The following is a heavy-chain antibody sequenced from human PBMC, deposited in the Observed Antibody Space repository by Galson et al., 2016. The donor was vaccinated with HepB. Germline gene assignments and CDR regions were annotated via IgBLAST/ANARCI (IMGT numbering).Heavy chain of an antibody. Sequence: SETLSLTCSVSGDSTIPYFWTWIRQPAGKGLEWLGRIYSTGDTNYSPSLVSRVTMLVDTSKNQFSLRLDSLTAADTAVYYCARESVSIAALDSWGQGILVTASS. D-gene: IGHD6-6*01. V-gene: IGHV4-4*07. CDR2: IYSTGDT. CDR3: ARESVSIAALDS. J-gene: IGHJ4*02. CDR1: GDSTIPYF.